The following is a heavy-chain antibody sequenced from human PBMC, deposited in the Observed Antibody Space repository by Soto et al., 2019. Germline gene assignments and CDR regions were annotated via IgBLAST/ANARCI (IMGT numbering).Heavy chain of an antibody. J-gene: IGHJ4*02. CDR1: GGTFSSYA. V-gene: IGHV1-69*13. CDR2: IIPIFGTA. D-gene: IGHD4-17*01. CDR3: ARAPNYGAYWGYFDY. Sequence: SVKVSCKASGGTFSSYAISWVRQAPGQGLEWMGGIIPIFGTANYAQKFQGRVTITADESTSTAYMELSSLRSEDTAVYYCARAPNYGAYWGYFDYWGQGTLVTVSS.